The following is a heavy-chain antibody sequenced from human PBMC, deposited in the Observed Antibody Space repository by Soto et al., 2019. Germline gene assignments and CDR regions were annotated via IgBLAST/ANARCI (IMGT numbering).Heavy chain of an antibody. V-gene: IGHV2-5*02. D-gene: IGHD6-25*01. CDR1: GFSLSTSGVG. Sequence: QITLKESGPTLVKPTQTLTLTCTFSGFSLSTSGVGVGWIRQPPGKALEWLALIYWDDDKHNSPSLKSRPTITKDTTKHQMVLTMTNMDPVDTATYYCAHLLGGCNRSGCSPLRFDYWGQGILVTVSS. J-gene: IGHJ4*02. CDR2: IYWDDDK. CDR3: AHLLGGCNRSGCSPLRFDY.